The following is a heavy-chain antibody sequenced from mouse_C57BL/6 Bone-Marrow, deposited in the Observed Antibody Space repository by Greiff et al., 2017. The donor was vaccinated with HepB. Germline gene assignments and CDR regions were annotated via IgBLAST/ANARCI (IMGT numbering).Heavy chain of an antibody. Sequence: VQLQQSGAELVRPGASVKLSCTASGFNIKDDYMHWVKQRPEQGLEWIGWIDPENGDTEYASKFQGKATITADTSSNTAYLQRSSLTSEDTAVYDCTTYPYDGSRKGFAYWGQGTRVTVSA. J-gene: IGHJ3*01. CDR1: GFNIKDDY. D-gene: IGHD1-1*01. CDR2: IDPENGDT. CDR3: TTYPYDGSRKGFAY. V-gene: IGHV14-4*01.